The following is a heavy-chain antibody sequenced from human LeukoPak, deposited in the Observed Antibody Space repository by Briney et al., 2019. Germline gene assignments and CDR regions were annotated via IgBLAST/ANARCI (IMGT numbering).Heavy chain of an antibody. CDR1: GFTFSNYW. Sequence: GGSLRLSCAASGFTFSNYWMTWVRQAPGKGLEWVAHINQDGSKEYYMDSVKARFTISRDNAKNSLSLQMNSLRAEDTAVYYCVRDGRVSGYDLLDYWGQGTLVTVSS. J-gene: IGHJ4*02. D-gene: IGHD5-12*01. CDR2: INQDGSKE. V-gene: IGHV3-7*01. CDR3: VRDGRVSGYDLLDY.